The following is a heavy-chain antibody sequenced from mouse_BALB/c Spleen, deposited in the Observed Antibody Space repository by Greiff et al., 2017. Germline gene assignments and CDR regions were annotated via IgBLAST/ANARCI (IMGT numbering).Heavy chain of an antibody. CDR1: GFSLSRYS. D-gene: IGHD1-1*01. J-gene: IGHJ4*01. CDR2: IWGGGST. V-gene: IGHV2-6-4*01. CDR3: ARGPNYYGSSPYAMDY. Sequence: QVHVKQSGPGLVAPSQSLSITCTVSGFSLSRYSVHWVRQPPGKGLEWLGMIWGGGSTDYNSALKSRLSISKDNSKSQVFLKMNSLQTDDTAMYYCARGPNYYGSSPYAMDYWGQGTSVTVSS.